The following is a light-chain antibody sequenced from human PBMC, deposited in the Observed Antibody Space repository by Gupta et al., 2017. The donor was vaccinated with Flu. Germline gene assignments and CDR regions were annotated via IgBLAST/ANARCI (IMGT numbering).Light chain of an antibody. CDR3: QQYKTWPLT. CDR2: GAS. J-gene: IGKJ4*01. V-gene: IGKV3-15*01. Sequence: GERATLSCRANQSVDGKLAWYQQRRGQAPRLLIFGASARATGVPDRFSGSGSGTEFTLTISSLQSEDFAVYHCQQYKTWPLTFGGGT. CDR1: QSVDGK.